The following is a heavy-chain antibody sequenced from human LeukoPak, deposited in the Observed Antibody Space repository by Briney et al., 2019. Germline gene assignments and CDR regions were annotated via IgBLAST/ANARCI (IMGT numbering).Heavy chain of an antibody. V-gene: IGHV3-64D*06. CDR2: ISSNGGST. CDR1: GFTFSSYA. CDR3: VKGIVVVTARAFDY. D-gene: IGHD2-21*02. Sequence: GGSLRLSCSASGFTFSSYAMHWVRQAPGKGLEYVSVISSNGGSTYYADSVKGRFTITRDNSKNTRYLQMSSLRPEDTAVYYCVKGIVVVTARAFDYWGQGTLVTVSS. J-gene: IGHJ4*02.